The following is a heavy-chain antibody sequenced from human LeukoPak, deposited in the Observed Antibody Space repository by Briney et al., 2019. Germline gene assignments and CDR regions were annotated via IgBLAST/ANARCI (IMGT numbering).Heavy chain of an antibody. V-gene: IGHV1-69*13. J-gene: IGHJ4*02. D-gene: IGHD2-15*01. CDR3: ARSRAAVLPLDY. CDR1: GGTFSSYA. CDR2: IIPIFGTA. Sequence: SVKVSCKASGGTFSSYAISWVRQAPGQGLEWMGGIIPIFGTANYAQKFQGRVTITADESTSTAYMELSSLRSEDTAVYYCARSRAAVLPLDYWGQGTLVTVSS.